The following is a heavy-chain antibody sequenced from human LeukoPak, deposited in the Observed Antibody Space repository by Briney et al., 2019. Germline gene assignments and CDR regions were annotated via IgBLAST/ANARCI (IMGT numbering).Heavy chain of an antibody. D-gene: IGHD3-10*01. CDR1: GYSISTGYY. CDR2: FYHGGST. V-gene: IGHV4-38-2*02. CDR3: ARHRSPYGSGNYYNH. J-gene: IGHJ4*02. Sequence: SETLSLTCTVSGYSISTGYYWDWIRQPPGKGLEWIGTFYHGGSTYYNPSLKSRVTISVDTSKNQFSLNLTSVTAADTAVYYCARHRSPYGSGNYYNHWGQGTLVTVSS.